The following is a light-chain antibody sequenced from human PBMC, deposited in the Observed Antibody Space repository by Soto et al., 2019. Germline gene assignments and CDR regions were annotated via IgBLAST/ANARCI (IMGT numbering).Light chain of an antibody. CDR2: SNN. Sequence: QSVLTQPPSASGTPGQRVTISCSGSSSNIGSNTVNWYQQLPGTAPKLLIYSNNQRPSGVPGRFSGSKSGTSAFLAISGLQSEDEADYYCAAWDDSLNGPVFGGGTKVTVL. CDR3: AAWDDSLNGPV. V-gene: IGLV1-44*01. J-gene: IGLJ3*02. CDR1: SSNIGSNT.